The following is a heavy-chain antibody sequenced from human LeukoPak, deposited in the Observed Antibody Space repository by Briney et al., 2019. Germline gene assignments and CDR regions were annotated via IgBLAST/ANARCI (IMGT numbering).Heavy chain of an antibody. Sequence: GGSLRLSCAASGFTFSSYAMSWVRQAPGKGLEWASATRGSGGSTYYADSVKGRFTISGDNSKNTLYLQMNSLRAEDTAVYYCAKGEQWLPFDYWGQGTLVTVSP. J-gene: IGHJ4*02. CDR1: GFTFSSYA. CDR3: AKGEQWLPFDY. D-gene: IGHD6-19*01. V-gene: IGHV3-23*01. CDR2: TRGSGGST.